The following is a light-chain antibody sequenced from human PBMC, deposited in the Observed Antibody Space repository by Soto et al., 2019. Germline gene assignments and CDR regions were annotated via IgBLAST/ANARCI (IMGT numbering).Light chain of an antibody. CDR1: QRVSSRY. CDR2: GAS. V-gene: IGKV3-11*01. CDR3: QQRSTCPIT. Sequence: TRSPGTLSRSPGERATLSCSGRQRVSSRYFPWYQQNPGKAPGLLIYGASNRATGIPARFSGSGSGTDFTLTISSLEPEDFAVYYCQQRSTCPITFGKG. J-gene: IGKJ5*01.